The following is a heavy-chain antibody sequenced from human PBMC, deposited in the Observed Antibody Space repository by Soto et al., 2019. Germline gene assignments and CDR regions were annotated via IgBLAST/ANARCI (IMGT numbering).Heavy chain of an antibody. CDR2: LDRSGAYT. Sequence: GGSLRLSCAASGLSISNYAMSWVRQAPGKGLEWVSALDRSGAYTWYADSVKGRFIISRDNSKNTLYLQMSGLRAEDTAVYHFAIGSSGGRPYFFDYWGRGTVVTVSS. CDR1: GLSISNYA. J-gene: IGHJ4*02. D-gene: IGHD3-10*01. CDR3: AIGSSGGRPYFFDY. V-gene: IGHV3-23*01.